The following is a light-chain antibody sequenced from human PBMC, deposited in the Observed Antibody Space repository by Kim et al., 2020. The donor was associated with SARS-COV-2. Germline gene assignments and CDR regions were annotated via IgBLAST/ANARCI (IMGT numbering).Light chain of an antibody. J-gene: IGKJ2*01. Sequence: VSPGESATLSCGASQGVGSDLAWFQQKSGEAPRLLIYDASTRATGIPGRFTGSGSGTEFTLTISSLQSEDFAVYYCQQYKSLPPYTFGQGTKLEIK. CDR3: QQYKSLPPYT. CDR1: QGVGSD. CDR2: DAS. V-gene: IGKV3-15*01.